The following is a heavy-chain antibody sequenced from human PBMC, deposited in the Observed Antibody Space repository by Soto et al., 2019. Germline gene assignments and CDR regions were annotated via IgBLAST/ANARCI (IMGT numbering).Heavy chain of an antibody. V-gene: IGHV4-61*01. J-gene: IGHJ4*02. CDR3: TRGGDAYQNGH. CDR1: GGSVSIGTYY. D-gene: IGHD2-21*01. CDR2: IHYSGST. Sequence: QVQLQESGPGLVKPSETLSLTCTVPGGSVSIGTYYWSWIRQPPGKGLEWIGFIHYSGSTNYNPCLKSRVTMSVATSKNQFSLKLTSVNAADTAVYYCTRGGDAYQNGHWGQGTLVTVSS.